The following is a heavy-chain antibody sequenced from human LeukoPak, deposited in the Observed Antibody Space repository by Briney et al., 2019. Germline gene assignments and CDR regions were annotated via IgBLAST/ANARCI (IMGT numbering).Heavy chain of an antibody. J-gene: IGHJ4*02. D-gene: IGHD3-22*01. CDR3: AKDEMYYYDSSGYYGFDY. V-gene: IGHV3-23*01. Sequence: QPGGSLRLSCAASGFTFSSYAMSWDRQAPGKGLEWVSAISGSGGSTYYADSVKGRFTISRDNSKNTLYLQMNSLRAEDTAVYYCAKDEMYYYDSSGYYGFDYWGQGTLVTVSS. CDR2: ISGSGGST. CDR1: GFTFSSYA.